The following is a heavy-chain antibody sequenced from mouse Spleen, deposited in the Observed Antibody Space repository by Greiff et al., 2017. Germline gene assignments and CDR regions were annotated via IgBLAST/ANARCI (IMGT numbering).Heavy chain of an antibody. D-gene: IGHD2-1*01. J-gene: IGHJ2*01. Sequence: EVKLVESGGGLVQPGGSLRLSCATSGFTFTDYYMSWVRQPPGKALEWLGFIRNKANGYTTEYSASVKGRFTISRDNSQSILYLQMNTLRAEDSATYYCARAGGYYGNYGLDYWGQGTTLTVSS. CDR2: IRNKANGYTT. V-gene: IGHV7-3*02. CDR1: GFTFTDYY. CDR3: ARAGGYYGNYGLDY.